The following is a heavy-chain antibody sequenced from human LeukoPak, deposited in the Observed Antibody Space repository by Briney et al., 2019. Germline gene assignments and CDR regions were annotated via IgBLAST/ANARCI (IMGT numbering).Heavy chain of an antibody. CDR3: AREAKTPRYYYDSSGYWDY. V-gene: IGHV4-61*01. Sequence: SETLSLTCTVSGGSVSSGSYYWSWIRQPPGKGLEWIGYIYYSGSTNYNPSLKSRVTISVDTSKNQFSLKLSSVTAADTAVYYCAREAKTPRYYYDSSGYWDYWGQGTLVTVSS. J-gene: IGHJ4*02. CDR1: GGSVSSGSYY. D-gene: IGHD3-22*01. CDR2: IYYSGST.